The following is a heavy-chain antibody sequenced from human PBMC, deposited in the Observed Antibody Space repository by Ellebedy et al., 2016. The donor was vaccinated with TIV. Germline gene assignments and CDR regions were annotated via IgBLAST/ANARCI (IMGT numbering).Heavy chain of an antibody. D-gene: IGHD5-12*01. CDR1: GFSLSTSGVG. Sequence: SGPTLVKPTQTLTLTCNFSGFSLSTSGVGVGWIRQPPGKALEWLALIYRDDDRRYSPSLKTRVTITKDTSKNQVVLTMTNMDPMDTATYYCAHASGYDFDFWGQGTLVTVSS. V-gene: IGHV2-5*02. CDR2: IYRDDDR. CDR3: AHASGYDFDF. J-gene: IGHJ4*02.